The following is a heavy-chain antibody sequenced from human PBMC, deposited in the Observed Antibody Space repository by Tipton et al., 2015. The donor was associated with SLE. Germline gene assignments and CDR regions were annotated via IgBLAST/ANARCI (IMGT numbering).Heavy chain of an antibody. D-gene: IGHD6-19*01. Sequence: TLSLTCTVSGGSISSYYWSWIRQPPGKGLEWIGYIYYSGSTNYNPSLKSRVTISVDTSKNQFSLKLSSVTAADTAVYYCARASIAVAGAIWYYYGMDVWGQGTTVTVSS. V-gene: IGHV4-59*01. CDR2: IYYSGST. CDR1: GGSISSYY. CDR3: ARASIAVAGAIWYYYGMDV. J-gene: IGHJ6*02.